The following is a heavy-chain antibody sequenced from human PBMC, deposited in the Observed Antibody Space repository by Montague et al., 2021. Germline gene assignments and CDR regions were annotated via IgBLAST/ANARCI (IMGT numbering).Heavy chain of an antibody. J-gene: IGHJ4*02. V-gene: IGHV3-11*06. CDR3: ARVGLTVAAGMIDY. CDR2: IGTSSSFT. D-gene: IGHD6-13*01. Sequence: SLRLSCAASGFTFNNYFMSWFRQAPGKGLEWVSYIGTSSSFTRYADSVKGRIITSRDNAMNSLSLQMTAWRGEDTAVYYCARVGLTVAAGMIDYWGQGTLVTVSS. CDR1: GFTFNNYF.